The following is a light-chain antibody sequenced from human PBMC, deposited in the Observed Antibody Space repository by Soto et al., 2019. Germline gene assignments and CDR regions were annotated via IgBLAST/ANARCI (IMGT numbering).Light chain of an antibody. CDR2: STN. J-gene: IGLJ1*01. CDR1: SGSVSTSHF. V-gene: IGLV8-61*01. Sequence: QAVVTQEPSFSVFPGGTVTLTCGLSSGSVSTSHFPRWYQQTPGQAPRTLIYSTNTRSSGVPDRFSGSILGNKAALSITGAQAEDESDYYCVLYMGNGLYVFGAGTKVTVL. CDR3: VLYMGNGLYV.